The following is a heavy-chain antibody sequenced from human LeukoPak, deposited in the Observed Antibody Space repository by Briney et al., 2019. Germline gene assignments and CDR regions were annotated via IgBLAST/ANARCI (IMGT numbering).Heavy chain of an antibody. CDR2: IIPIFGTA. CDR3: ARDDAGIAVAGVFDY. Sequence: ASVKVSCKASGGTFSSYAISWVRQAHGQGLEWMGRIIPIFGTANYAQKFQGRVTITTDESTSTAYMELSSLRSEDTAVYYCARDDAGIAVAGVFDYWGQGTLVTVSS. V-gene: IGHV1-69*05. D-gene: IGHD6-19*01. CDR1: GGTFSSYA. J-gene: IGHJ4*02.